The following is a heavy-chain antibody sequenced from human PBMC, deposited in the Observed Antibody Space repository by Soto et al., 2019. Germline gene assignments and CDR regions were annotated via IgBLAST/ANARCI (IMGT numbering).Heavy chain of an antibody. CDR3: ARAWVDMGHFVVETATDFCGMAV. CDR2: IIPIFGTA. V-gene: IGHV1-69*01. CDR1: GGTFSSYA. J-gene: IGHJ6*02. D-gene: IGHD2-21*02. Sequence: QVQMVQSGAEVKKPGSSVKVSCKASGGTFSSYAISWVRQAPGQGLEWMGGIIPIFGTANYAQKFQGRVQITADESTSTADMELSSLRSEDTAVYYCARAWVDMGHFVVETATDFCGMAVWGQGTTVTDSS.